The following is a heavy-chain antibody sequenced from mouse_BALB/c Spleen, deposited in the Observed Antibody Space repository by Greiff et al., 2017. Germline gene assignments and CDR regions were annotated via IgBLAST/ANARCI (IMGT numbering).Heavy chain of an antibody. CDR1: GFSLTSYG. D-gene: IGHD2-9*01. J-gene: IGHJ2*01. Sequence: VMLVESGPGLVQPSQSLSITCTVSGFSLTSYGVHWVRQSPGKGLEWLGVIWSGGSTDYNAAFISRLSISKDNSKSQVFFKMNSLQANDTAIYYCAREGAYYGYSYDYWGQGTTLTVSS. V-gene: IGHV2-2*02. CDR3: AREGAYYGYSYDY. CDR2: IWSGGST.